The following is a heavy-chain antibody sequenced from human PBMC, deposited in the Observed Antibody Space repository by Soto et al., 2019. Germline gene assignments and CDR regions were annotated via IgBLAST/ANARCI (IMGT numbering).Heavy chain of an antibody. CDR1: GFTFSSYA. D-gene: IGHD1-1*01. J-gene: IGHJ4*02. CDR3: ARGTLETDY. Sequence: GGSLRLSCAASGFTFSSYAMHWVRQAPGKGLEWVAVISYDGSNKYYADSVKGRFTISRDNSKNTLYLQMNSLRAEDTAVYYCARGTLETDYWGQGTLVTVSS. V-gene: IGHV3-30-3*01. CDR2: ISYDGSNK.